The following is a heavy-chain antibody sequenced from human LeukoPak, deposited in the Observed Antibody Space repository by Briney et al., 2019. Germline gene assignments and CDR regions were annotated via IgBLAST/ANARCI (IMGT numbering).Heavy chain of an antibody. J-gene: IGHJ4*02. V-gene: IGHV3-49*04. Sequence: AGGSLRLSCTASGFTFGGYAMTWVRQAPGKGLEWVGFIASETYGGTAEYAASLKGRFTISRDDSKSIAYLQMNSLKTEDTAVYYCTRDQTPYYWGQGTLVTVSP. CDR1: GFTFGGYA. CDR2: IASETYGGTA. CDR3: TRDQTPYY.